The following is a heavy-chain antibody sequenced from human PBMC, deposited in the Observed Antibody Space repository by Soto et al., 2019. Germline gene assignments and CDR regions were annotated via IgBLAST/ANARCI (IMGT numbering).Heavy chain of an antibody. V-gene: IGHV3-23*01. D-gene: IGHD6-19*01. CDR1: GFTFSTYA. J-gene: IGHJ4*02. CDR2: ISATDGGT. Sequence: EVQLLESGGGLVQPGGSLGLSCAASGFTFSTYAMSWVRQAPGKGLEWVSTISATDGGTYSADSVTGRFTSSRDNSKNTLSLQMNSLRADYTAVYYCANGESSGWPAFDYWGQGTLVTVSS. CDR3: ANGESSGWPAFDY.